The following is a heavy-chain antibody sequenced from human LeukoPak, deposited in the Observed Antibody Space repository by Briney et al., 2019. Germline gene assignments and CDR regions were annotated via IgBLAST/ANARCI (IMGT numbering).Heavy chain of an antibody. V-gene: IGHV1-2*02. CDR3: ARRGIPVAGTAYFDL. CDR1: GYSFTGYY. Sequence: ASVKVSCKASGYSFTGYYMHWVRQAPGQGLEWMGWIYPKSGATNYAQKFRGRVTMSRDTSINTVYMEVTRLRSDDTAMYYCARRGIPVAGTAYFDLWGRGTLVTVPS. J-gene: IGHJ2*01. D-gene: IGHD6-19*01. CDR2: IYPKSGAT.